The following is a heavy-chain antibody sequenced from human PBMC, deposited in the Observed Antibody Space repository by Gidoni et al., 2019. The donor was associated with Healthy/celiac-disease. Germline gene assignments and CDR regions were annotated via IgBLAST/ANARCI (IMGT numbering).Heavy chain of an antibody. Sequence: QVQLVESGGGVVQPGRSLRLSCAASGFTFSSYAMHWVRQAPGKGLEWVAVISYDGSNKYYADSVKGRFTISRDNSKNTLYLQMNSLRAEDTAVYYCARAPNYYGSGSYPLYFDYWGQGTLVTVSS. CDR2: ISYDGSNK. J-gene: IGHJ4*02. V-gene: IGHV3-30-3*01. CDR3: ARAPNYYGSGSYPLYFDY. D-gene: IGHD3-10*01. CDR1: GFTFSSYA.